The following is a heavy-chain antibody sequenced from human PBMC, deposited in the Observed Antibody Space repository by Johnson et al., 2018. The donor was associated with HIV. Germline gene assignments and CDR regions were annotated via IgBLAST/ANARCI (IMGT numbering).Heavy chain of an antibody. V-gene: IGHV3-11*04. CDR3: ATLPGTYYYDSSGYYYGNDAFDI. Sequence: VQLVESGGGLVKPGGSLRLSCAASGFTFSDYYMSWIRQAPGKGLEWVSYISSSGSTIYYADSVKGRFTISRDKAKNSLYLQMNSLRAEDTAVYYCATLPGTYYYDSSGYYYGNDAFDIWGQGTMVTVSS. D-gene: IGHD3-22*01. CDR1: GFTFSDYY. CDR2: ISSSGSTI. J-gene: IGHJ3*02.